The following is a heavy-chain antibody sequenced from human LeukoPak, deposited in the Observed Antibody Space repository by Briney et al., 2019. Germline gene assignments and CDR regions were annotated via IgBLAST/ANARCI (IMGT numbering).Heavy chain of an antibody. CDR1: GFTFSSYA. D-gene: IGHD3-9*01. Sequence: GGSLRLSCAASGFTFSSYAMSWVRQAPGKGLEWVSAISGSGGSTYYADSVKGRFTISRDNSKNTLYLQMNSLRAEDTAVYYCAKRSQPEGDILTGYHNWLDPWGQGTLVTVSS. J-gene: IGHJ5*02. CDR2: ISGSGGST. V-gene: IGHV3-23*01. CDR3: AKRSQPEGDILTGYHNWLDP.